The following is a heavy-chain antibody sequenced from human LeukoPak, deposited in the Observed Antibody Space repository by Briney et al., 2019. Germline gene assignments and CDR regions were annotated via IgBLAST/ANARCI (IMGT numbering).Heavy chain of an antibody. V-gene: IGHV3-30*02. CDR3: ARDYDFWSGYYSPTRGYFGY. D-gene: IGHD3-3*01. Sequence: GGSLRLSCAASGFIFSGSGMHWVRQAPGKGLEGVTFIRYDGSNKYYTDSVKGRFTISRDNSKNTLYLQMDSLRAEDTAVYYCARDYDFWSGYYSPTRGYFGYWGQGTLVTVSS. J-gene: IGHJ4*02. CDR1: GFIFSGSG. CDR2: IRYDGSNK.